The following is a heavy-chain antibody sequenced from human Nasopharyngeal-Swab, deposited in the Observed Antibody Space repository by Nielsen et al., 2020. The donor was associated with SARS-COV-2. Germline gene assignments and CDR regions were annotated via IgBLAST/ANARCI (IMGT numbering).Heavy chain of an antibody. J-gene: IGHJ4*02. CDR1: GFTFSNSA. CDR3: AKEEVPNDY. CDR2: ISISGATT. Sequence: GESLKISCSVSGFTFSNSALCRVRQAPGKGLEWVSAISISGATTFYADSVRGRFTISRDNARNTVYLQMSSLTVEDTAIYYCAKEEVPNDYWGQGTLVTVSS. V-gene: IGHV3-23*01. D-gene: IGHD4/OR15-4a*01.